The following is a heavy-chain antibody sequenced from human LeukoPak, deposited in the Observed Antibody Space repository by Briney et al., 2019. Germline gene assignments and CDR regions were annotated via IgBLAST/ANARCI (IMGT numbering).Heavy chain of an antibody. V-gene: IGHV4-31*03. J-gene: IGHJ6*03. CDR3: AREYVGYRNYYYYYMDV. D-gene: IGHD6-13*01. CDR1: GGSVSSGASD. CDR2: IFYTGNT. Sequence: PSETLSLTCTVSGGSVSSGASDWGWIRQHPKRGLEWIGSIFYTGNTYYNPSLKSRVTISVDTSKNQFSLKLNSVTAADTAVYYCAREYVGYRNYYYYYMDVWGKGTTVTVSS.